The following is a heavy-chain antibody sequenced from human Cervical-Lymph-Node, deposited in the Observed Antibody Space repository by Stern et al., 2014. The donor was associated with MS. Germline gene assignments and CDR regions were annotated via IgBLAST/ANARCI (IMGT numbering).Heavy chain of an antibody. V-gene: IGHV4-59*01. CDR3: ARKSLSMDHYFDS. Sequence: QVQLQGSGPGLVKPSETLSLTCTVSGASISSYYWNWIRQPPGKGLEWVGYIYYTGTTNYNPSLKGRVAISLDTSKNQFSLILRSVSAADTAVYYCARKSLSMDHYFDSWGQGTLVTVSS. D-gene: IGHD2-2*03. J-gene: IGHJ4*02. CDR1: GASISSYY. CDR2: IYYTGTT.